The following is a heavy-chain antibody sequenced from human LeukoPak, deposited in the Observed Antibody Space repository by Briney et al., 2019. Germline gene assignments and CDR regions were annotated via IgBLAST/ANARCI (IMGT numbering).Heavy chain of an antibody. J-gene: IGHJ4*02. V-gene: IGHV1-2*02. CDR2: INPNSGGT. CDR1: GYTFTGYY. CDR3: ASSSGDYDILTGIDY. D-gene: IGHD3-9*01. Sequence: ASVTVSCKASGYTFTGYYMHWVRPAPGQGLEWMGWINPNSGGTNYAQKFQGRVTMTRDTSISTAYMELSRLRSDDTAVYYCASSSGDYDILTGIDYWGQGTLVTVSS.